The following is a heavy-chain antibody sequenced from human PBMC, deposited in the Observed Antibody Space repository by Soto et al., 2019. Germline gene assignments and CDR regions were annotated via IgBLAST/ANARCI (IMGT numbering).Heavy chain of an antibody. CDR2: IRSKANSYAT. J-gene: IGHJ3*01. D-gene: IGHD3-22*01. Sequence: EVQLVESGGGLVQPGGSLKLSCAASGFTFSGSAMHWVRQASGKGLEWVGRIRSKANSYATAYAASVKGRFTISRDDSKNTAYLQMNSLKTEDTAVYYCTNPITDSSGYPQTGWGQGTMVTVSS. CDR1: GFTFSGSA. CDR3: TNPITDSSGYPQTG. V-gene: IGHV3-73*01.